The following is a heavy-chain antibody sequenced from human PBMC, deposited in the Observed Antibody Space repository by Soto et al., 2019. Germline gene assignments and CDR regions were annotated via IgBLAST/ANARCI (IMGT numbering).Heavy chain of an antibody. J-gene: IGHJ6*03. V-gene: IGHV1-69*08. CDR1: GAAFSNYT. CDR2: VIPLLDAS. CDR3: ASGKSQMSQDRMGFYYYMDV. Sequence: QVQLVQSGADVKNPGSSVKLSCTASGAAFSNYTFTWVRRAPGQGLEWVGRVIPLLDASNYAETFQDRVTISADRPTSTVYMELSGLRAEDSAIYYCASGKSQMSQDRMGFYYYMDVWGKGTTVTVSS. D-gene: IGHD1-1*01.